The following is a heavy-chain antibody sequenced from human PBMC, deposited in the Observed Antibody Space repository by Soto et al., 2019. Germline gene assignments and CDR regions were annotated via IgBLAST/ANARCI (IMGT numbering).Heavy chain of an antibody. CDR3: ARQSITMVRGVMVSWFDP. CDR1: GGSISSGDYY. CDR2: IYYSGST. J-gene: IGHJ5*02. V-gene: IGHV4-30-4*01. D-gene: IGHD3-10*01. Sequence: SETLSLTCTVSGGSISSGDYYWSWIRQPPGKSLEWIGYIYYSGSTYYNPSLKSRVTISVDTSKNQFSLKLSSVTAADTAVYYCARQSITMVRGVMVSWFDPWGQGTLVTVSS.